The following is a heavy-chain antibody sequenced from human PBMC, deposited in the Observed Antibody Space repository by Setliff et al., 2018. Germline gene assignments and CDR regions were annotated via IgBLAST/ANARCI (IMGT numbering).Heavy chain of an antibody. D-gene: IGHD3-16*02. Sequence: GASVKVSCKASGGTFSSYAISWVRQAPGQGLEWMGGIIPMFGTANYAQKFQGRVTITADESTSTAYMELSSLRSEDTAVYYCARLYYDYVWGSYRLYYYYGMDVWGQGTTVTVSS. CDR2: IIPMFGTA. CDR1: GGTFSSYA. J-gene: IGHJ6*02. CDR3: ARLYYDYVWGSYRLYYYYGMDV. V-gene: IGHV1-69*13.